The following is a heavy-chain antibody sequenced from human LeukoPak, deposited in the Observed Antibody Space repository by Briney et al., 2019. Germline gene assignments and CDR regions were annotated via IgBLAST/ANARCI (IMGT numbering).Heavy chain of an antibody. Sequence: GGSLRLSCAASGFTFSSYAMHWVRQAPGKGLEWVAFIRYDGSNKYYADSVKGRFTISRDNSKNTLYLQMNSLRAEDTAVYYCAKGGYSYGYYMDVWGKGTTVTISS. CDR3: AKGGYSYGYYMDV. V-gene: IGHV3-30*02. J-gene: IGHJ6*03. CDR2: IRYDGSNK. D-gene: IGHD5-18*01. CDR1: GFTFSSYA.